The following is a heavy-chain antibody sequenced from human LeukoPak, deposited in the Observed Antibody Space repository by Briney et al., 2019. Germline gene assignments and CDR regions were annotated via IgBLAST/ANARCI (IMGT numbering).Heavy chain of an antibody. CDR3: TRAGGPIQLWLRY. J-gene: IGHJ4*02. CDR2: IGTAGDT. Sequence: GGSLRLSCAASGFTFSSYDMHWVRQPTGKGLEWVSAIGTAGDTYYSDSVKGRFTISRDNSKNSLYLQMNSLRAEDTAVYYCTRAGGPIQLWLRYWGQGTLVTVSS. D-gene: IGHD5-18*01. V-gene: IGHV3-13*01. CDR1: GFTFSSYD.